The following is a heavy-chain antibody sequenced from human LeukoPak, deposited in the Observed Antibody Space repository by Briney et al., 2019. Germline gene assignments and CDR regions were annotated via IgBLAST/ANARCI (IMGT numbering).Heavy chain of an antibody. D-gene: IGHD3-10*01. CDR2: INPSGGTT. Sequence: ASVKVSCKASGYTFITSGITWVRQAPGQGLDWMGIINPSGGTTTYAQNFQGRVTMTRDTSTSTVYMELSSLRSEDTAIYYCARALASGNNYRFDYWGQGTLVTVSS. V-gene: IGHV1-46*01. CDR3: ARALASGNNYRFDY. J-gene: IGHJ4*02. CDR1: GYTFITSG.